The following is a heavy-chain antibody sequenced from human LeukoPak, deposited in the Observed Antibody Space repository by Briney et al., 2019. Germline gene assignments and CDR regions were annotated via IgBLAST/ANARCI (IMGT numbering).Heavy chain of an antibody. CDR3: AHDYGDYPYYFDY. CDR1: GFTFSSYG. CDR2: ISGSGGST. Sequence: PGGSLRLSCAASGFTFSSYGMSWVRQAPGKGLEWVSAISGSGGSTYYADSVKGRFTISRDNSKNTLYLQMNSLRAEDTAVYYCAHDYGDYPYYFDYWGQGTLVTVSS. J-gene: IGHJ4*02. V-gene: IGHV3-23*01. D-gene: IGHD4-17*01.